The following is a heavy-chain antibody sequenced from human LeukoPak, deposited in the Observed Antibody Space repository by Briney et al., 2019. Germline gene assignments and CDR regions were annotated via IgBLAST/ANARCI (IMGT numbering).Heavy chain of an antibody. Sequence: ASLKVSCTPSGYTFTDYYMHWVRQAPGQGLEWMGWINPNSGGTNYAQKFQGRLTMTRDTPISTTYMELSRLRSDDTAVYYCAREGGRQLVRGDAFEIWGQGTVVTVSP. V-gene: IGHV1-2*02. CDR3: AREGGRQLVRGDAFEI. D-gene: IGHD6-13*01. J-gene: IGHJ3*02. CDR1: GYTFTDYY. CDR2: INPNSGGT.